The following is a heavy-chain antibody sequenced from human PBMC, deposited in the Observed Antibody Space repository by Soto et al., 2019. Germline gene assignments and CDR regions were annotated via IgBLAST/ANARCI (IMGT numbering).Heavy chain of an antibody. D-gene: IGHD6-13*01. Sequence: GGSLRLSCAASGFTFSSYSMNWVRQAPGKGLEWVSYISSSSSTIYYADSVKGRFTISRDNAKNSLYLQMNSLRDEDTAVYYCAGVGGYSSRVLGGGNYYYYGMDVWGQGTTVTVSS. J-gene: IGHJ6*02. V-gene: IGHV3-48*02. CDR1: GFTFSSYS. CDR3: AGVGGYSSRVLGGGNYYYYGMDV. CDR2: ISSSSSTI.